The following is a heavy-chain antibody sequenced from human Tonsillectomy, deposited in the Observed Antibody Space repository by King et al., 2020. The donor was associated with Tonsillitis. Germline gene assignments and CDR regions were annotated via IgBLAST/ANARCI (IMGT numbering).Heavy chain of an antibody. CDR2: IYTSGSS. CDR1: GGSISSGSHY. CDR3: AREISGSPTYGSAFDI. V-gene: IGHV4-61*02. D-gene: IGHD1-26*01. Sequence: VQLQESGPGLVKPSQTLSLTCTVSGGSISSGSHYWSWIRQPAGKGVEWIGRIYTSGSSNFNPSLNNRVTLSVEPSQNQPSLILSSVTAADTAIYYCAREISGSPTYGSAFDIWGQGTLVTVSP. J-gene: IGHJ3*02.